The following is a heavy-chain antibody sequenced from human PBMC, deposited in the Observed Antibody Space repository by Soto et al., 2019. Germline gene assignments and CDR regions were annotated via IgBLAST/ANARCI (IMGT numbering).Heavy chain of an antibody. J-gene: IGHJ6*02. CDR1: GGTFISYA. CDR2: IIPIFGTA. Sequence: QVQLVQSGAEVKKPGSSVKVSCKASGGTFISYAISWVRHAPGQGLEWMGGIIPIFGTANYAQKVQGRVTITADESTTTAYMELRSMRPEAKAVDEYDSEMGYSRSADYYYGLDVWGQGTTVTVSS. V-gene: IGHV1-69*01. D-gene: IGHD6-6*01. CDR3: DSEMGYSRSADYYYGLDV.